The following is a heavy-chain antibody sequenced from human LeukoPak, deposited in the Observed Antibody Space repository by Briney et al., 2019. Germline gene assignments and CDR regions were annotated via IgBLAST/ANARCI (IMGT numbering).Heavy chain of an antibody. Sequence: PGGSLRLSCAASGFTFSSYGIHWVRQAPGKGLEWVAFIRYDGSNKYYTDSEKGRFTISRDNAKNSLYLQMNSLRAEDTAVYYCARDPLGIRDYWGQGTLVTVSS. V-gene: IGHV3-30*02. CDR2: IRYDGSNK. CDR1: GFTFSSYG. J-gene: IGHJ4*02. D-gene: IGHD7-27*01. CDR3: ARDPLGIRDY.